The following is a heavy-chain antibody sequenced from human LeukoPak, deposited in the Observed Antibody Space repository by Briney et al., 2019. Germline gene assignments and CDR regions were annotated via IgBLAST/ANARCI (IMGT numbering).Heavy chain of an antibody. CDR1: GFTVSSNY. J-gene: IGHJ4*02. D-gene: IGHD5-18*01. CDR3: AKEDSIQLWPDY. V-gene: IGHV3-53*01. CDR2: IYSGGST. Sequence: GGSLRLSCAASGFTVSSNYMSWVRQAPGKGLEWVSVIYSGGSTYYADSVKGRFTISRDNSKNTLYLQMNSLRAEDTAVYYCAKEDSIQLWPDYWGQGTLVTVSS.